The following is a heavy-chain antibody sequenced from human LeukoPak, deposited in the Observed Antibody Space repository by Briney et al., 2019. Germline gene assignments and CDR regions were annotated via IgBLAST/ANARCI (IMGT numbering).Heavy chain of an antibody. CDR3: ARLTYYYDSSGYYRGLDI. Sequence: SETLSLTCTVSGGSISSYYWSWIRQPAGKGLEWIGRIYTSGSTNYNPSLKSRVTMSVDTSKNQFSLKLSSVTAADTAVYYCARLTYYYDSSGYYRGLDIWGQGTMVTVSS. CDR2: IYTSGST. CDR1: GGSISSYY. J-gene: IGHJ3*02. D-gene: IGHD3-22*01. V-gene: IGHV4-4*07.